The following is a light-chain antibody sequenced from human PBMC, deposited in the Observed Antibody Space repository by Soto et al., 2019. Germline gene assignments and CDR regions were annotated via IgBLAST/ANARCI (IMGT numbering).Light chain of an antibody. J-gene: IGKJ2*01. Sequence: EIVLTQSPGTLSLSPGERATLSCRASQSVSSSYLAWYQQKPGQAPRLLIFGVSSRATGIPDRFSGSGSGTDFTLTISRLEPEDFAVYYCQQYGTSPGMYTFGQGTKLGIK. CDR2: GVS. V-gene: IGKV3-20*01. CDR3: QQYGTSPGMYT. CDR1: QSVSSSY.